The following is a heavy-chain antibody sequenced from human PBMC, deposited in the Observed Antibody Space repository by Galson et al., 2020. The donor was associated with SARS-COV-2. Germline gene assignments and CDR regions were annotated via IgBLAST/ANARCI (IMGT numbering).Heavy chain of an antibody. CDR2: IWYNGRNE. CDR1: GFTFSDCA. CDR3: AREGESGIIAAPMDY. J-gene: IGHJ4*02. Sequence: PGGSLRLSCAASGFTFSDCAMHWVRQAPGKGLEWVAVIWYNGRNEYYADSVKGRFTNSRDNSKNTLYLQMNSLRAEDTAVYYCAREGESGIIAAPMDYWGQGTLVTVSS. V-gene: IGHV3-33*01. D-gene: IGHD2-2*01.